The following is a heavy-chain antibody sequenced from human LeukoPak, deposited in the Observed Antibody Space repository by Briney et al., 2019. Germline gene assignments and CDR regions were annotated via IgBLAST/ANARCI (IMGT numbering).Heavy chain of an antibody. D-gene: IGHD5-18*01. V-gene: IGHV3-9*01. J-gene: IGHJ4*02. CDR2: ISWNSGSI. Sequence: GGSLRLSCAASRFTFSTYWMHWVRQAPGKGLEWVSGISWNSGSIGSADSVKGRFTISRDNAKNSLYLQMNSLRAEDTALYYCAKGRRGYSYAFDYWGQGTLVTVSS. CDR3: AKGRRGYSYAFDY. CDR1: RFTFSTYW.